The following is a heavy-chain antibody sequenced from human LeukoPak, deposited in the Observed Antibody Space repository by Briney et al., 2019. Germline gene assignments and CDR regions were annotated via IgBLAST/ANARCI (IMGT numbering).Heavy chain of an antibody. CDR1: GGSFSGYY. J-gene: IGHJ4*02. V-gene: IGHV4-34*01. D-gene: IGHD3-22*01. CDR2: INHSGST. CDR3: ERSITYYYDSSGYYYDYFDY. Sequence: SETLSLTCAVYGGSFSGYYWSWIRQPPGKGLEWIGEINHSGSTNYNPSLKSRVTISVDTSKNQFSLKLSSVTAADTAVYYCERSITYYYDSSGYYYDYFDYWGQGTLVTVSS.